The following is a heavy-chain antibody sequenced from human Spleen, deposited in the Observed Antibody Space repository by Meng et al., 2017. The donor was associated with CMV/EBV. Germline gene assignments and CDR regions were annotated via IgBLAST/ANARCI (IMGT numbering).Heavy chain of an antibody. J-gene: IGHJ5*02. CDR3: ARAVGRGSWYGNWLDP. V-gene: IGHV3-30*04. D-gene: IGHD6-13*01. CDR1: GFTFSNFA. Sequence: SGFTFSNFANHWVHQAPGKGLEWVAVISYDGKNEYYTDTVKGRFTRSRDNSKNTVYVQMISLRVKDTAVYYCARAVGRGSWYGNWLDPWGQGTLVTVSS. CDR2: ISYDGKNE.